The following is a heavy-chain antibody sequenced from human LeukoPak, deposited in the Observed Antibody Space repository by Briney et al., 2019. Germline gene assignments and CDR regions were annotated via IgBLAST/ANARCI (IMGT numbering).Heavy chain of an antibody. J-gene: IGHJ4*02. CDR3: AKDANEYRENDS. CDR1: GFTFSSYA. V-gene: IGHV3-23*01. D-gene: IGHD2-8*01. Sequence: GGSLRLSCAASGFTFSSYAMSWVRQAPGKGLEWVSVISGSGGSTYYADSVKGRFTISRDNSKYTLYLQMNSLRAEDTAVYYCAKDANEYRENDSWGQGTLVTVSS. CDR2: ISGSGGST.